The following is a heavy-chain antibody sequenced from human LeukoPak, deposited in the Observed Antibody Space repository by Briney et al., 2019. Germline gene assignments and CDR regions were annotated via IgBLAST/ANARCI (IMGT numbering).Heavy chain of an antibody. D-gene: IGHD6-19*01. V-gene: IGHV3-23*01. Sequence: GGSLRLSCAASGFTFSSYAMSWVRQAPGKGLEWVSAISGSGGSTYYADSVKGRFTISRDNSKNTLYLQMNSLRAEDTAVYYCAKVPRIAVAGTLKFDHWGQGTLVTVSS. CDR1: GFTFSSYA. J-gene: IGHJ4*02. CDR3: AKVPRIAVAGTLKFDH. CDR2: ISGSGGST.